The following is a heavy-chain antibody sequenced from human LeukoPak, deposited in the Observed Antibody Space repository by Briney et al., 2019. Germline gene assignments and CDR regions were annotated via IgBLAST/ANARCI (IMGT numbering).Heavy chain of an antibody. Sequence: PSETLSLTCAVYGGSFSGYYWSWIHQPPGKGLEWIGEINHSGSTNYNPSLKSRVTISVDTSKNQFSLKLSSVTAADTAVYYCARGINWPRWYYYDSSGANWFDPWGQGTLVTVSS. CDR2: INHSGST. CDR3: ARGINWPRWYYYDSSGANWFDP. V-gene: IGHV4-34*01. J-gene: IGHJ5*02. CDR1: GGSFSGYY. D-gene: IGHD3-22*01.